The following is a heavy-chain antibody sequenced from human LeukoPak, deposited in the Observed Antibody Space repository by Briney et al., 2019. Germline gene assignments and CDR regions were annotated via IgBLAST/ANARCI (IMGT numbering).Heavy chain of an antibody. Sequence: SETLSLTCTVSGGSISNYYWSWIRQPPGKGLEWIGYISYSGSTNYNPSLRSRVTISVDTSKNQFSLKLSSVTAADTAVYYCASYYCSSTSCYDDAFDIWGQGTMVTVSS. CDR1: GGSISNYY. CDR2: ISYSGST. D-gene: IGHD2-2*01. V-gene: IGHV4-59*12. CDR3: ASYYCSSTSCYDDAFDI. J-gene: IGHJ3*02.